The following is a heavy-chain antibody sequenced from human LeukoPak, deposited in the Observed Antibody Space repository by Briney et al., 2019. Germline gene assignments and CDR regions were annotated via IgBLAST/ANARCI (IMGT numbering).Heavy chain of an antibody. Sequence: SETLSLTCTVSGGSMNRYSWSWIRQPPGKGLEWIGYIYYSGSTNYNPSLKSRVTISVDTSKNQFSLKLSSVTAADTAVYYCARGAPYYYDSSGYLFDYWGQGTLVTVSS. D-gene: IGHD3-22*01. CDR1: GGSMNRYS. CDR2: IYYSGST. CDR3: ARGAPYYYDSSGYLFDY. V-gene: IGHV4-59*01. J-gene: IGHJ4*02.